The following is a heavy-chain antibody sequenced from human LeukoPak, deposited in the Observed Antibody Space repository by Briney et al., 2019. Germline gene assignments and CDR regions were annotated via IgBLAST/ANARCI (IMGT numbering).Heavy chain of an antibody. Sequence: PGGSLRLSCSASEFTFSSYAMHWVRQAPGKGLEYVSAISSNGGSTYYADSVKGRFTISRDNSKNTLYLQMNSLRREDTAVYYCASVYYYDSSDYYYREDYWGQGTLVTVSS. CDR2: ISSNGGST. CDR1: EFTFSSYA. CDR3: ASVYYYDSSDYYYREDY. J-gene: IGHJ4*02. V-gene: IGHV3-64*04. D-gene: IGHD3-22*01.